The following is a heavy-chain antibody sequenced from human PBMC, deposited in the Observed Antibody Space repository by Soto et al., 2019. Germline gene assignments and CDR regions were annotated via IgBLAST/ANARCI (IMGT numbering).Heavy chain of an antibody. Sequence: GGSLRLSCAASGFTFSNFAMSWVRQAPGKGLEWVSAISGSGGSTYYADSVKGRFTISRDNSKNTLYLQMNSLRAEDTAVYYCAKERTLLGYGMDVWGQGTTVTVSS. CDR2: ISGSGGST. V-gene: IGHV3-23*01. D-gene: IGHD1-26*01. J-gene: IGHJ6*02. CDR3: AKERTLLGYGMDV. CDR1: GFTFSNFA.